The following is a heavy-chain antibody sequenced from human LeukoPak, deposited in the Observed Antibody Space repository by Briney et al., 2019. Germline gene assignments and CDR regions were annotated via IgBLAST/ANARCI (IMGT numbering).Heavy chain of an antibody. CDR3: ARGPDCSSTRCNRAFDY. CDR2: INHSGST. CDR1: GGSFSGYY. D-gene: IGHD2-2*01. V-gene: IGHV4-34*01. Sequence: PSETLSLTCAVYGGSFSGYYWGWIRQPPGKGLEWIGEINHSGSTNYNPSLKSRVTISVDTSKNQFSLKLSSVTAADTAVYYCARGPDCSSTRCNRAFDYWGQGTLVTVSS. J-gene: IGHJ4*02.